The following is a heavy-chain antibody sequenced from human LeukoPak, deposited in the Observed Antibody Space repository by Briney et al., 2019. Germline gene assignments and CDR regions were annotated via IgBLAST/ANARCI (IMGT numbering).Heavy chain of an antibody. J-gene: IGHJ3*02. Sequence: PSETLSLTCTVSGGSISSYYWSWIRQPPGKGLEWIGYIYYSGSTYYNPSLKSRVTISVDTSKNQFSLKLSSVTAADTAVYYCASSAPLGAFDIWGQGTMVTVSS. CDR1: GGSISSYY. CDR3: ASSAPLGAFDI. CDR2: IYYSGST. V-gene: IGHV4-59*12.